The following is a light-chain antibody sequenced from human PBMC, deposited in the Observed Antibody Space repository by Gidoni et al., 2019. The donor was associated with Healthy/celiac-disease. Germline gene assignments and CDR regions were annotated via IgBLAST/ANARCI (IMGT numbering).Light chain of an antibody. Sequence: EIVLTKSPGTLSLSPGDSATLSCRASQSVSSSYLAWYQQKPGQAPRLLIYGASSRATGIPDRFSGSGSGTDFTLTISRLEPEDFAVYYCQQYGSSPFTFGPGTKVDIK. CDR2: GAS. CDR3: QQYGSSPFT. V-gene: IGKV3-20*01. J-gene: IGKJ3*01. CDR1: QSVSSSY.